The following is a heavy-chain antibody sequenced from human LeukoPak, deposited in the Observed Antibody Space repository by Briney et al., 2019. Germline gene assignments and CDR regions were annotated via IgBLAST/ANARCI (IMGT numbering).Heavy chain of an antibody. V-gene: IGHV3-21*01. D-gene: IGHD5-18*01. CDR1: GFTFSSYS. CDR2: ISSSSSYI. CDR3: ARSRDGYSYGPDFDY. Sequence: GGSLRLSCAASGFTFSSYSMNWVRQAPGKGPEWVSSISSSSSYIYYADSVKGRFTISRDNAKNSLYLQMNSLRAEDTAVYYCARSRDGYSYGPDFDYWGQGTLVTVSS. J-gene: IGHJ4*02.